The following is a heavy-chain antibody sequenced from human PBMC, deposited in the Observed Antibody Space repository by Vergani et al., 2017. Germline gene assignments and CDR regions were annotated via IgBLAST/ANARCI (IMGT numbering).Heavy chain of an antibody. Sequence: QVQLQQWGAGLLKPSETLSLTCAVYGGSFSGYYWSWIRQPPGKGLEWIGEINHSGSTNYNPSLKSRVTISVDTSKNQFSLKLSSVTAADTAVYYCARASYYCSGGSCFDYWGQGTLVTVSS. D-gene: IGHD2-15*01. CDR3: ARASYYCSGGSCFDY. CDR1: GGSFSGYY. V-gene: IGHV4-34*01. J-gene: IGHJ4*02. CDR2: INHSGST.